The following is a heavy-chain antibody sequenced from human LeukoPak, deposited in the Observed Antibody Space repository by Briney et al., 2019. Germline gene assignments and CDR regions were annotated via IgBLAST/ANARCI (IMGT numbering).Heavy chain of an antibody. CDR2: IYHSGST. V-gene: IGHV4-30-2*01. CDR3: ARSMVRVVDGPQWGWFDP. Sequence: SSQTLSLTCAVSGGSISSGGYSWSWIRQPPGKGLEWIGYIYHSGSTYYNPSLKSRVTISVDRSKNQFSLKLSSVTAADTAVYYCARSMVRVVDGPQWGWFDPWGQGTLVTVSS. D-gene: IGHD3-10*01. CDR1: GGSISSGGYS. J-gene: IGHJ5*02.